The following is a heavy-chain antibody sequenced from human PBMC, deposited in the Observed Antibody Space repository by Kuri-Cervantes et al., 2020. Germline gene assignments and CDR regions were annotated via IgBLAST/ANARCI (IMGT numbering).Heavy chain of an antibody. CDR2: ISYDGSNK. CDR1: GLTFSSYA. J-gene: IGHJ3*02. V-gene: IGHV3-30-3*01. Sequence: SLNLSCAASGLTFSSYAMHWVRQAPGKGLEWVAVISYDGSNKYYADSVKGRFTISRDNSKNSLYLQMNSLRTEDTALYYCAKVDTPSGFRDSGAFDIWGQGTMVTVSS. CDR3: AKVDTPSGFRDSGAFDI. D-gene: IGHD5-18*01.